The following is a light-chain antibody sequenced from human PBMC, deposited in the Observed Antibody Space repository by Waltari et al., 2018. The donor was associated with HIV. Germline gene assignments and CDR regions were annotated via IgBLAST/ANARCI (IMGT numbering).Light chain of an antibody. V-gene: IGLV2-14*03. CDR1: SSDLGGYNY. J-gene: IGLJ3*02. Sequence: QSALTQPASVSGSPGQSLTISCTGTSSDLGGYNYVSWYQPHPGKAPKLMIYDVTNRPSGVSNRFSGSKSGNTASLTISGLQVEDEADYYCSSYTSSSTWVFGGGTKLTVL. CDR2: DVT. CDR3: SSYTSSSTWV.